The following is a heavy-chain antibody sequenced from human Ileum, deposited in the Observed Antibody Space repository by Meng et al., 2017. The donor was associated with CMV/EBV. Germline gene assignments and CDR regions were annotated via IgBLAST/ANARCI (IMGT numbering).Heavy chain of an antibody. V-gene: IGHV3-23*01. Sequence: GALRLSCAASGFTFSSYAMSWVRQAPGKGLEWVSAASGRGGSTYLADSVKGRFSISKDNLKKRLYLQMNSLRAEDTAVYYCAKAMTYSDDALDIWGQGTRVTVSS. J-gene: IGHJ3*02. CDR1: GFTFSSYA. CDR2: ASGRGGST. D-gene: IGHD2-15*01. CDR3: AKAMTYSDDALDI.